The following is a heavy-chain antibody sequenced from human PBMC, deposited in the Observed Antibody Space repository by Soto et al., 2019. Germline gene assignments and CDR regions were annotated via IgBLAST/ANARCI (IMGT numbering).Heavy chain of an antibody. CDR2: ISSSLLYI. V-gene: IGHV3-21*06. J-gene: IGHJ4*02. CDR1: GFAFSSYS. D-gene: IGHD6-19*01. Sequence: EVQLVESGGGLVKPGGSLRLSCVASGFAFSSYSMNWVRQAPRKGLEWVSSISSSLLYIYYADSVKGRFTISRDNAKNSLYLQMNSLSAEDTAVYYCAGDYGVAGTAPFDYWGQGTLVTVSS. CDR3: AGDYGVAGTAPFDY.